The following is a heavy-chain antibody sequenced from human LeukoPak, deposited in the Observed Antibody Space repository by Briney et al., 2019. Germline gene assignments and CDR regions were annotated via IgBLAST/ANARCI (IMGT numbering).Heavy chain of an antibody. V-gene: IGHV1-69*13. CDR3: ARGREWLVAFDS. Sequence: SVKLSCKASGGTFTSYAISWVRQAPGQGLEWMGGIIPIFGTANYAQKFQGRVTITADESTSTAYMELSSLRSEDTAVYYCARGREWLVAFDSWGQGALVTVSS. CDR1: GGTFTSYA. D-gene: IGHD6-19*01. CDR2: IIPIFGTA. J-gene: IGHJ4*02.